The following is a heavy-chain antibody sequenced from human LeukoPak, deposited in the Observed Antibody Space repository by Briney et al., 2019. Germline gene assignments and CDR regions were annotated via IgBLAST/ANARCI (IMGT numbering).Heavy chain of an antibody. V-gene: IGHV4-59*08. CDR3: ARLAHGTTVFMDAFDI. J-gene: IGHJ3*02. CDR2: IYYSGST. CDR1: GGSISSYY. Sequence: RPSETLSLTCTVSGGSISSYYWSWIRQPPGKGLEWIGYIYYSGSTNYNPSLKSRVTISVDTSKNQFSLKLSSVTAADTAVYYCARLAHGTTVFMDAFDIWGQGTMVTVSS. D-gene: IGHD1-7*01.